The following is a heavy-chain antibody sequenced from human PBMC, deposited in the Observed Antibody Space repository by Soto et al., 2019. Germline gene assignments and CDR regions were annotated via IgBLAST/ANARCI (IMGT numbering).Heavy chain of an antibody. CDR1: GFTFSSYA. D-gene: IGHD2-21*02. V-gene: IGHV3-21*01. CDR3: ARLSGDLYAPVDY. Sequence: LRLSCAASGFTFSSYAMSWVRQAPGKGLEWVSSISSSSSYIYYADSVKGRFTISRDNAKNSLYLQMNSLRAEDTALYYCARLSGDLYAPVDYWGQGTLVTVSS. J-gene: IGHJ4*02. CDR2: ISSSSSYI.